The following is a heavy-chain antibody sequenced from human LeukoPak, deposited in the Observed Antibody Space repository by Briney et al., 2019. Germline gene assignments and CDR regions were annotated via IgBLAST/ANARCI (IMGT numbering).Heavy chain of an antibody. Sequence: GGSLRLSCVASGFTFSSFSMNWFRQTPGNGLEWLSYISGSSGTIYYADSVKGRFTISRDNAKNSLYLQLNSLRDEDTAVYYCARDPSVAATGWGRWFDHWGQGTLVTVSS. CDR3: ARDPSVAATGWGRWFDH. J-gene: IGHJ5*02. CDR1: GFTFSSFS. CDR2: ISGSSGTI. D-gene: IGHD1-1*01. V-gene: IGHV3-48*02.